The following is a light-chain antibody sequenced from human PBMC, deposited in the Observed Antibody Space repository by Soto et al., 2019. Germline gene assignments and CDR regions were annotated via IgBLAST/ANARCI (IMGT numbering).Light chain of an antibody. J-gene: IGKJ1*01. Sequence: ILMSQSAATRSVSPWERVTLACRASQSVSGHLAWYQQKPGQAPRLIISGASFRATGVPDRFSGSGSGTDFTLTISRLEPEDFAVYYCQQYGSSPRTFGQGTKVDIK. V-gene: IGKV3-20*01. CDR3: QQYGSSPRT. CDR1: QSVSGH. CDR2: GAS.